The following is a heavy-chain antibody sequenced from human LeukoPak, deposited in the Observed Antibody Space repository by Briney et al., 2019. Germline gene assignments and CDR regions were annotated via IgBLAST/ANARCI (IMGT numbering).Heavy chain of an antibody. D-gene: IGHD6-13*01. Sequence: SETLSLTCAVYGGSFSDYYWSWIRQSPGRGLEWIGEINHSESTNYNPSLKSRVTILVDTSKNQFSLKLNSVTAADTAVYYCARLVSQTEPRFDSWGQGTLVTVSS. CDR3: ARLVSQTEPRFDS. CDR1: GGSFSDYY. V-gene: IGHV4-34*01. J-gene: IGHJ4*02. CDR2: INHSEST.